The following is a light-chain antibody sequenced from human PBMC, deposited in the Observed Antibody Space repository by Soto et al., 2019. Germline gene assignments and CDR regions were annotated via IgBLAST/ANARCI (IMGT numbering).Light chain of an antibody. Sequence: DIQMTQSPSTLSASVGDRVTITCRASQSLSNRLAWYQQKPGKAPKVLIYDASSLESGVPSRFSGSGSGTDFILTISSLQPEDIGRFYCHQYDDVPYSFGQGTSLQI. CDR2: DAS. J-gene: IGKJ2*03. CDR1: QSLSNR. CDR3: HQYDDVPYS. V-gene: IGKV1-5*01.